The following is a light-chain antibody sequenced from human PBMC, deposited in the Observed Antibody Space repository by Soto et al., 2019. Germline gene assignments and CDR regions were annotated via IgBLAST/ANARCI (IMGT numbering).Light chain of an antibody. V-gene: IGLV2-14*03. CDR3: SSYTTINTVVV. CDR2: DVT. J-gene: IGLJ3*02. CDR1: SSDIGAYNY. Sequence: QSVLTQPASVSGSPGQSITFSCTGTSSDIGAYNYVSWYQHHPGNAPKLLIYDVTDRPSGVSDRFSGSKSGTTASLTISGLQAEDEADYFCSSYTTINTVVVFGGGTKLTVL.